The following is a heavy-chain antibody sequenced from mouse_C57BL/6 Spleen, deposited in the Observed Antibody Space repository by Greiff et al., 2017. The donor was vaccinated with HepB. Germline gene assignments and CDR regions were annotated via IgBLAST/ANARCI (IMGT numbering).Heavy chain of an antibody. CDR1: GFTFSSYA. V-gene: IGHV5-4*01. Sequence: EVQRVESGGGLVKPGGSLKLSCAASGFTFSSYAMSWVRQTPEKRLEWVATISDGGSYTYYPDNVKGRFTISRDNAKNNLYLQMSHLKSEDTAMYYCARASITTVHWYFDVWGTGTTVTVSS. J-gene: IGHJ1*03. CDR2: ISDGGSYT. D-gene: IGHD1-1*01. CDR3: ARASITTVHWYFDV.